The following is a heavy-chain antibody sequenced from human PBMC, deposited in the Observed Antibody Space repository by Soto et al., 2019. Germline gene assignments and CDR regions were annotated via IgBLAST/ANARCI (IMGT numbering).Heavy chain of an antibody. CDR3: AREDYDILTGYYKGYFDY. Sequence: ASVKVSCKASGGTFSSYAISWVRQAPGQGLEWMGGIIPIFGTANYAQKFQGRVTITADESTSTAYMELSSLRSEDTAVYYCAREDYDILTGYYKGYFDYWGQGTLVTVSS. D-gene: IGHD3-9*01. J-gene: IGHJ4*02. V-gene: IGHV1-69*13. CDR2: IIPIFGTA. CDR1: GGTFSSYA.